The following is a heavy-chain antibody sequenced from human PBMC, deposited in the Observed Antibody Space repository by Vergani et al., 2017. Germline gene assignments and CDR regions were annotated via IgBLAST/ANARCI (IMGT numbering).Heavy chain of an antibody. J-gene: IGHJ4*02. CDR1: GFTFSDYY. CDR2: ISSSSSYT. V-gene: IGHV3-11*05. D-gene: IGHD6-13*01. CDR3: ARGGRQQLAYIDY. Sequence: QVQLVESGGGLVKPGGSLRLSCAASGFTFSDYYMSWIRQAPGKGLEWVSYISSSSSYTNYADSVKGRFTIARDNAKNSLYLQMNSLRAEDTAVYYCARGGRQQLAYIDYWGQGTLVTVSS.